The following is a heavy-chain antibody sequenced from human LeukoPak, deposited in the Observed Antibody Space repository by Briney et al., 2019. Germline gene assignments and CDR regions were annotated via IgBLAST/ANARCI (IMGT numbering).Heavy chain of an antibody. J-gene: IGHJ4*02. D-gene: IGHD3-10*01. V-gene: IGHV3-23*01. CDR3: AKDQSHYASGSFYYFDS. CDR2: TNSRGLST. CDR1: GFTFSAYA. Sequence: GGSLRLSCEVSGFTFSAYAMAWVRQAPGKGLEWVSATNSRGLSTYYAASVKGRFTISRDNSRNTLFLRMNSLRAEDTAVYYCAKDQSHYASGSFYYFDSWGQGTLVTVSS.